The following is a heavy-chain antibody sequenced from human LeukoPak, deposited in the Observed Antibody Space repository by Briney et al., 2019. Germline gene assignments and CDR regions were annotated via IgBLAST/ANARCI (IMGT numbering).Heavy chain of an antibody. Sequence: PGGSLRLSCAASGFTFSSYAMSWVRQAPGKGLEWVSGISGSGTSTYYADSVKGRFTISRDNSKNTQYLQMNSLRAEDTAVYYCAKVHLGGYSSSYYDLSYFDYWGQGTLVTVSS. J-gene: IGHJ4*02. V-gene: IGHV3-23*01. CDR3: AKVHLGGYSSSYYDLSYFDY. CDR2: ISGSGTST. CDR1: GFTFSSYA. D-gene: IGHD6-13*01.